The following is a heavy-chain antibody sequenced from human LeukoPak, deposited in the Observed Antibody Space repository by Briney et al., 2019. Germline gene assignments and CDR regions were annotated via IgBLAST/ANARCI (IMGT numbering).Heavy chain of an antibody. CDR2: IRSDGSNE. J-gene: IGHJ4*02. Sequence: GGSLRLSCAASGFPFSNYGMHWVRQAPGKGLEWVAFIRSDGSNEYYADSVKGRSTSSRDNSKNTLYLQMNNLRAEDTAVYYCAKVNNDFWRGYEYYFDYWGQGTLVTVSS. D-gene: IGHD3-3*01. V-gene: IGHV3-30*02. CDR1: GFPFSNYG. CDR3: AKVNNDFWRGYEYYFDY.